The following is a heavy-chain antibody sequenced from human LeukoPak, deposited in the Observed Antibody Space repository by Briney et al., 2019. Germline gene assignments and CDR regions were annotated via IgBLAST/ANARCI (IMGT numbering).Heavy chain of an antibody. V-gene: IGHV3-33*06. CDR1: GFTFSSYG. Sequence: GGSLRLSCAASGFTFSSYGMHWVRQAPGKGLEWVAVIWYDGSNKYCADSVKGRFTISRDNSKNTLYLQMNSLRAEDTAVYYCAKDKGAHDSSGWYWGAFDIWGQGTMVTVSS. CDR2: IWYDGSNK. D-gene: IGHD6-19*01. CDR3: AKDKGAHDSSGWYWGAFDI. J-gene: IGHJ3*02.